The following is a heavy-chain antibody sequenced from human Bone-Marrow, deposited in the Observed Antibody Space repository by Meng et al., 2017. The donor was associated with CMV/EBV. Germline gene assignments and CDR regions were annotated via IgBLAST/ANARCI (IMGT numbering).Heavy chain of an antibody. V-gene: IGHV4-38-2*02. CDR2: IHHSGTT. CDR3: ARGGYFCTSTTCYFDY. CDR1: GYSISSGYY. J-gene: IGHJ4*02. Sequence: SETLSLTCSVSGYSISSGYYWGWIRQPPGKGLEWIGSIHHSGTTYYNPSLESRFTLSLDGPNNQFSLKLSSVTAADTAVYYCARGGYFCTSTTCYFDYWGQGTLVTVSS. D-gene: IGHD2-2*01.